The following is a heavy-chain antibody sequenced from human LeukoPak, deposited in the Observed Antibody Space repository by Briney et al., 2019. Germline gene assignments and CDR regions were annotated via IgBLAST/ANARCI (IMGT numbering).Heavy chain of an antibody. D-gene: IGHD6-13*01. CDR1: GFTFSTYG. J-gene: IGHJ6*03. CDR3: AKDAIASTEWDYFYFYMDV. V-gene: IGHV3-23*01. CDR2: ISGSGDRT. Sequence: QAGGSLRLSCAASGFTFSTYGMTWVRQTPWKGLEWVSGISGSGDRTYYADSVKGRFTISRDNSKNTLYLQMNSLRKEDTAVYYCAKDAIASTEWDYFYFYMDVWGKGTTVTVSS.